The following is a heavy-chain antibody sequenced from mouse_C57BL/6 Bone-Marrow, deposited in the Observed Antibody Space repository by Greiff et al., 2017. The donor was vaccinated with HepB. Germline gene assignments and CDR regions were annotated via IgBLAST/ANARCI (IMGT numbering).Heavy chain of an antibody. V-gene: IGHV5-9*01. CDR2: ISGGGGNT. J-gene: IGHJ3*01. CDR3: ARQRDDGSSGFAY. CDR1: GFTFSSYT. Sequence: DVHLVESGGGLVKPGGSLKLSCAASGFTFSSYTMSWVRQTPEKRLEWVATISGGGGNTYYPDSVKGRFTISRDNAKNTLYLQMSSLRSEDTALYYCARQRDDGSSGFAYWGQGTLVTVSA. D-gene: IGHD1-1*01.